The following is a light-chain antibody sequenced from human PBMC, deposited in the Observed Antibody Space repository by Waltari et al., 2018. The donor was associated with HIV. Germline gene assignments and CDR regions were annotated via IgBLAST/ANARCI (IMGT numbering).Light chain of an antibody. V-gene: IGKV3-20*01. Sequence: EIVLTQSPGTLSLSPGERATLSCRASQSVRSASLAWYQQKPGQAPRLLIYGASSRAPGIPDRFSGSGAVTDFILTSSRLEPEDCAVYYCQQYAASPLTFGGGTKVEIK. CDR3: QQYAASPLT. CDR2: GAS. CDR1: QSVRSAS. J-gene: IGKJ4*01.